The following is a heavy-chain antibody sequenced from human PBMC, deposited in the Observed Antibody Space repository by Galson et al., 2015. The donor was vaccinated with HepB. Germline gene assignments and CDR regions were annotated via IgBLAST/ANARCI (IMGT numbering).Heavy chain of an antibody. J-gene: IGHJ6*02. CDR2: ISGSGGGT. V-gene: IGHV3-23*01. Sequence: SLRLSCAASGFTFSSYAMSWVRQAPGKGLEWVSAISGSGGGTYYADSVKGRFTISRDNSKNTLYLQMNSLRAEDTAVYYCARDQEDYYGSGSYYGGRYYYGMDVWGQGTTVTVSS. CDR3: ARDQEDYYGSGSYYGGRYYYGMDV. D-gene: IGHD3-10*01. CDR1: GFTFSSYA.